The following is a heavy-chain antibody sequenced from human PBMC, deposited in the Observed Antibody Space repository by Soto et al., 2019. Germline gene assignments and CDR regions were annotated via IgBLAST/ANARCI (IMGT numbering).Heavy chain of an antibody. V-gene: IGHV4-59*01. J-gene: IGHJ6*02. Sequence: SETLSLTCTVSGGSISSYYWSWIRQPPGKGLEWIGYIYYSGSTNYNPSLKSRVTISVDTSKNQFSLKLSSVTAADTAVYYCARGGYGYGHTTYYYCGMDVWGQGTTVTVSS. CDR3: ARGGYGYGHTTYYYCGMDV. CDR1: GGSISSYY. CDR2: IYYSGST. D-gene: IGHD5-18*01.